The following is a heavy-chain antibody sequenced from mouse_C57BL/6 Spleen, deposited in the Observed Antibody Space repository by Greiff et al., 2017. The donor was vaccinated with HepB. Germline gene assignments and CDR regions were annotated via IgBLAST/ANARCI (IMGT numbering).Heavy chain of an antibody. V-gene: IGHV1-80*01. D-gene: IGHD2-1*01. CDR2: IYPGDGDT. CDR1: GYAFSSYW. Sequence: VQLQQSGAELVKPGASVKISCKASGYAFSSYWMNWVKQRPGKGLEWIGQIYPGDGDTNYNGKFKGKATLTADKSSSTAYMQLSSLTSDDSAVYFGARSGGNYPYWYFDVWGTGTTVTVSS. CDR3: ARSGGNYPYWYFDV. J-gene: IGHJ1*03.